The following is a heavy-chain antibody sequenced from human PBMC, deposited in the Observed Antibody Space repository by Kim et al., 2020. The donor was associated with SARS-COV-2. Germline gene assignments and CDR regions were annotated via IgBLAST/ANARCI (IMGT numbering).Heavy chain of an antibody. CDR3: ARGSSGYYNYYYGMDV. V-gene: IGHV3-20*03. J-gene: IGHJ6*02. D-gene: IGHD3-22*01. Sequence: VKGRFTIARANAKNSLYLQMNSLRAEDTALYYCARGSSGYYNYYYGMDVWGQGTTVTVSS.